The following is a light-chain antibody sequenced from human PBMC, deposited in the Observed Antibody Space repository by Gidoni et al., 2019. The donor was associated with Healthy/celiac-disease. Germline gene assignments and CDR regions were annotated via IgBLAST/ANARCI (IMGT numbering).Light chain of an antibody. V-gene: IGKV3-15*01. CDR1: QSVSSN. CDR2: GAS. Sequence: EIVMTNSPSSLSVSSGERATPPCRASQSVSSNLAWYPQKPGQAPRLRIYGASTRATDIPARFSGSGSGTEFTLTISSLQSEEFAVYNCQQYNNGGTFGQGTKVEIK. CDR3: QQYNNGGT. J-gene: IGKJ1*01.